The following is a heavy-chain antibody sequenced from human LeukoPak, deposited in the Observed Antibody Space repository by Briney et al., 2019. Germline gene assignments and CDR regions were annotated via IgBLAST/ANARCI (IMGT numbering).Heavy chain of an antibody. J-gene: IGHJ5*02. D-gene: IGHD6-19*01. CDR3: ARGVAVAANWFDP. V-gene: IGHV4-38-2*01. CDR2: IYHSGST. CDR1: GYSLSSSYY. Sequence: SDTLSLTCAVSGYSLSSSYYWGWIRPPPGKGLEWIGSIYHSGSTYYNPSLKSRVTISVDASKNQFSLRLSSVTAADAAVYYCARGVAVAANWFDPWGQGTLVTVSS.